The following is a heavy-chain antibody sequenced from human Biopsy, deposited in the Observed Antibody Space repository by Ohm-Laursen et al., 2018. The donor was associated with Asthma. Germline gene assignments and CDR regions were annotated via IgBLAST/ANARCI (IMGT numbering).Heavy chain of an antibody. CDR1: SGSGGYMRSGNYY. CDR3: ARQQFATSPDDY. V-gene: IGHV4-39*01. J-gene: IGHJ4*02. D-gene: IGHD5-24*01. Sequence: TLSLTCSLSSGSGGYMRSGNYYWGWIRQPPGKGLEWIGSIYYTGTTNYSPSLKSRATISVDRSKNHFSLKLTSVTAADTAVYYCARQQFATSPDDYWGRGTLVTVSS. CDR2: IYYTGTT.